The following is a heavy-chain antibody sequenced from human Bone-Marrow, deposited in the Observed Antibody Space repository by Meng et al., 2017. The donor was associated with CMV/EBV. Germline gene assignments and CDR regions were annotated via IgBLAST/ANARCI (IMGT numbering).Heavy chain of an antibody. J-gene: IGHJ4*02. CDR2: FDPEDGET. CDR3: ATAVVVPAAIDYFDY. Sequence: ASVKVSCKASGYTLTELSMHWVRQAPGKGLEWMGGFDPEDGETIYAQKFQGRVTMTEDTSTDTAYMELSSLRSEDTAVYYCATAVVVPAAIDYFDYWGQGTLVTVSS. V-gene: IGHV1-24*01. D-gene: IGHD2-2*01. CDR1: GYTLTELS.